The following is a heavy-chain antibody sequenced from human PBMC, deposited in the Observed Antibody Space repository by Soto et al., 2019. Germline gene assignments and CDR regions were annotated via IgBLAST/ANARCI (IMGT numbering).Heavy chain of an antibody. CDR1: GGPISSGDYY. J-gene: IGHJ4*02. V-gene: IGHV4-30-4*08. Sequence: TLSLTCTVSGGPISSGDYYWSWIRQPPGKGLEWIGYIWYKGDTYYNPSLKSRLSISVDTSKNQFSLRMTSVTAADTAIYYCGRDVVTISMGVGGQVDSWGQGLLVTVSS. D-gene: IGHD3-10*01. CDR2: IWYKGDT. CDR3: GRDVVTISMGVGGQVDS.